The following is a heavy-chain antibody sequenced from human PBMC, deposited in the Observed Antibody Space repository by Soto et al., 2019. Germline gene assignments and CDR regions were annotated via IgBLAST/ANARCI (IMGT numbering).Heavy chain of an antibody. CDR3: ARGCSGGNCHSGIYFDF. V-gene: IGHV3-7*01. CDR1: GFIFSSDW. D-gene: IGHD2-15*01. Sequence: GGSLRLSCAASGFIFSSDWMNWVRQAPGKGLEWVANIKYDGSEKFYLDSVKGRFTISRDNARNFLYLEMNSLRAEDAAVYYCARGCSGGNCHSGIYFDFWGPGTLVTVSS. CDR2: IKYDGSEK. J-gene: IGHJ4*02.